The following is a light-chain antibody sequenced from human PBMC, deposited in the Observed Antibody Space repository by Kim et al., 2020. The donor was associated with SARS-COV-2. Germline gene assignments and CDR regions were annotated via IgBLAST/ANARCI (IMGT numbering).Light chain of an antibody. CDR3: CSYTTSRKWV. J-gene: IGLJ2*01. CDR1: RSDVGAFNY. Sequence: GQSITISCTGTRSDVGAFNYVSWYQQHPGKAPKLMIYDVSKRPSGVSNRFSGSRSGSTASVTISGLQAEDEADYYCCSYTTSRKWVFGGGTQLTVL. CDR2: DVS. V-gene: IGLV2-14*04.